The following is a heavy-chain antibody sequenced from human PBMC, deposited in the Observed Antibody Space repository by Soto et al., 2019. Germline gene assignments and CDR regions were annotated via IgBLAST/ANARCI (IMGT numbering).Heavy chain of an antibody. CDR1: GGSISSTSYY. J-gene: IGHJ4*02. V-gene: IGHV4-39*01. Sequence: PSETLSLTCTVSGGSISSTSYYWGWIRQPPGKGLEWIGNINYSGNTYCNPSLKSRVTTSVDTSKNQFSLKLTSVTAADTAVYYCARLPTYGSGWYVGSGVPIDCPGQGTPVTVSS. D-gene: IGHD6-19*01. CDR3: ARLPTYGSGWYVGSGVPIDC. CDR2: INYSGNT.